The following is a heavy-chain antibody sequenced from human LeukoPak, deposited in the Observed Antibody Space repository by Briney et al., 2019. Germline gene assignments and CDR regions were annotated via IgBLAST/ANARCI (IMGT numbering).Heavy chain of an antibody. V-gene: IGHV5-51*01. D-gene: IGHD2-21*02. CDR3: ARLADCGGDCYWGGYFDY. CDR1: GYDFSVNW. CDR2: VYCGDSDT. Sequence: GESLKISCKASGYDFSVNWIAWVRQMPGKGLEWMGVVYCGDSDTKYSSSFQGQVTISVDKSIKTAYLQWSSLKASDSAMYYCARLADCGGDCYWGGYFDYWGQGVPVTVSS. J-gene: IGHJ4*02.